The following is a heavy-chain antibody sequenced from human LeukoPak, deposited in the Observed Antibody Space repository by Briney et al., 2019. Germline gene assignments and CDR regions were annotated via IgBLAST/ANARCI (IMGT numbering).Heavy chain of an antibody. CDR1: GFTFSDYN. CDR3: AREPRGYSGYDYFDY. J-gene: IGHJ4*02. D-gene: IGHD5-12*01. CDR2: ISRSGSTK. V-gene: IGHV3-11*04. Sequence: AGGSLRLSCAASGFTFSDYNMRWIRQAPGKGLEWVSSISRSGSTKYYADSVKGRFTISRDNAKNSLYLQMNSLRAEDTAVYYCAREPRGYSGYDYFDYWGQGTLVTVSS.